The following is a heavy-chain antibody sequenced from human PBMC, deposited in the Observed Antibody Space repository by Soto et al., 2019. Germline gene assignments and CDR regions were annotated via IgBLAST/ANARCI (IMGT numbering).Heavy chain of an antibody. Sequence: GESLKISCQGSGYSFTNHWIAWVRQMPGKGLEWMGNIYPGDSDTRYSPSFQGQVTISADKSTSTTYLQWSSLKASDTAMYYCATLGSDYNNCFDYWGQGTQVTV. V-gene: IGHV5-51*01. CDR1: GYSFTNHW. CDR2: IYPGDSDT. J-gene: IGHJ4*02. CDR3: ATLGSDYNNCFDY. D-gene: IGHD4-4*01.